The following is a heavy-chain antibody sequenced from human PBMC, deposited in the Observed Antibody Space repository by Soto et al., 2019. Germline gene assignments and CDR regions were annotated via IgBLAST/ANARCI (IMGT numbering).Heavy chain of an antibody. CDR1: GCSISTYY. CDR3: ARETGEYYFDY. V-gene: IGHV4-59*01. J-gene: IGHJ4*02. Sequence: PSETLSLTCTVSGCSISTYYWSWIRQPPGKRLEWIGYIYYSGSTNYSPSLKSRVTISVDTSKNQFSLKLSSVTAADTAVYYCARETGEYYFDYWGRGTLVTVS. D-gene: IGHD7-27*01. CDR2: IYYSGST.